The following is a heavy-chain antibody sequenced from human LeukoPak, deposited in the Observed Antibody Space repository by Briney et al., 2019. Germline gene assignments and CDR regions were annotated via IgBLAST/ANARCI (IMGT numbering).Heavy chain of an antibody. V-gene: IGHV4-38-2*02. CDR3: ATTGGITMVRGDPVPNWFDP. CDR2: IYHSGST. J-gene: IGHJ5*02. CDR1: GYSISSGYY. Sequence: PSETLSLTCTVSGYSISSGYYWGWIRQPPGKGLEWIGSIYHSGSTNYNPSLKSRVTISVDTSKNQFSLKLSSVTAADTAVYYCATTGGITMVRGDPVPNWFDPWGQGTLVTVSS. D-gene: IGHD3-10*01.